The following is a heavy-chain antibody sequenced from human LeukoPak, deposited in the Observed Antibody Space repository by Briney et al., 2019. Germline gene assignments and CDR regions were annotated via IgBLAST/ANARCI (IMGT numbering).Heavy chain of an antibody. D-gene: IGHD3-22*01. V-gene: IGHV3-7*01. CDR2: IKQDGSEK. Sequence: PGGSLRLSCAASGFTFSSYWMSWVRQAPGKELEWVANIKQDGSEKYYVDSVKGRFTISRDNAKNSLYLQMNSLRAEDTAVYYCARDQNRPTYYYDSSGYYYPLGYWGQGTLVTVSS. J-gene: IGHJ4*02. CDR1: GFTFSSYW. CDR3: ARDQNRPTYYYDSSGYYYPLGY.